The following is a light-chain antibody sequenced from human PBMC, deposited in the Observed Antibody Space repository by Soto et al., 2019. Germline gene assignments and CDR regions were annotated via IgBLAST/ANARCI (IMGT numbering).Light chain of an antibody. Sequence: EILMTQSPVTLSVSPGERVTLSCRASQSVSDNLAWYQQKPGQAPSLLIYGAFTRATGVPARFSGAGSGTEFTLTISSLQSEDFAVYYCQQRSNWPPITFGQGTRLEIK. CDR1: QSVSDN. CDR3: QQRSNWPPIT. CDR2: GAF. J-gene: IGKJ5*01. V-gene: IGKV3-15*01.